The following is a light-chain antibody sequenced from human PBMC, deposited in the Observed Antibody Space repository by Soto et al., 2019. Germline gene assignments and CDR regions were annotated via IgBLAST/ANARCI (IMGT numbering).Light chain of an antibody. V-gene: IGKV3-15*01. CDR2: GAS. CDR1: QSVSSN. Sequence: EIVMTQSPAILSVSPGERATLSCRASQSVSSNLAWYQQKPGQAPRLLIYGASTRATGIPARFSGSGSGTEFTLTISSLQSEDFAVYYCQQYNNWPTLGQGTRLEI. CDR3: QQYNNWPT. J-gene: IGKJ5*01.